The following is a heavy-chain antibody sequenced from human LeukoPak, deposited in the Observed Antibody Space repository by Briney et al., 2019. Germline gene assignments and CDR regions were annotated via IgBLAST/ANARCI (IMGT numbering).Heavy chain of an antibody. V-gene: IGHV4-34*01. Sequence: PSETLSLTCAVSGGSFSGYYWSWIRQPPGKGLEWIGEINHSGSTNYNPSLKSRVTISVDTSKNQFSLKLSSVTAADTAVYYCARGAQNHALYYWYFDLWGRGTLVTVSS. J-gene: IGHJ2*01. D-gene: IGHD2-2*02. CDR1: GGSFSGYY. CDR2: INHSGST. CDR3: ARGAQNHALYYWYFDL.